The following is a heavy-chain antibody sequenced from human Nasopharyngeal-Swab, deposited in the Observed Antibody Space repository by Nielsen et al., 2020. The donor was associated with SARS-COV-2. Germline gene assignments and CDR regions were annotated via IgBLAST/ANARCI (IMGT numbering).Heavy chain of an antibody. D-gene: IGHD4/OR15-4a*01. Sequence: GGSLRLSCAASGFAFSVYGMHWVRQASGRGLEWVGRIGDKAHNYATTYAASVKGRFTISRDDSKNTAFLQMDSLNTEDTALYYCTTDYYFDYWGQGTLVTVSS. CDR2: IGDKAHNYAT. V-gene: IGHV3-73*01. CDR3: TTDYYFDY. CDR1: GFAFSVYG. J-gene: IGHJ4*02.